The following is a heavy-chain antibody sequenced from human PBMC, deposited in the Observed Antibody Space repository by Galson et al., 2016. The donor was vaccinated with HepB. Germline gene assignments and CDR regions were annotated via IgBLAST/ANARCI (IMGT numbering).Heavy chain of an antibody. J-gene: IGHJ4*02. CDR2: MYWHDDK. CDR3: AHRRTSADYGSGKDHYFDY. V-gene: IGHV2-5*01. CDR1: GFSLSSSGVG. D-gene: IGHD3-10*01. Sequence: PALVKPTQTLTLTCTFSGFSLSSSGVGVGWIRQSPGKALEWLALMYWHDDKRYSPSLKSRLTITKDTSKNQVVLTLTNMDPVDTATYYCAHRRTSADYGSGKDHYFDYWGQGTLVTVSS.